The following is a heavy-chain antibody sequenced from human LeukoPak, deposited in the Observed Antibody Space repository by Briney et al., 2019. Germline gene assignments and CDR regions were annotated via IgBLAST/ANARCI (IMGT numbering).Heavy chain of an antibody. CDR1: GFTVSSNY. V-gene: IGHV3-66*01. CDR3: ARDFWLGAEIVGATPRDY. D-gene: IGHD1-26*01. CDR2: IYSGGST. Sequence: PGGSLRLSCAASGFTVSSNYMSWVRQAPGKGLEWVSVIYSGGSTYYADSVKGRFTISRDNSKNTLYLQMNSLRAEDTAVYYCARDFWLGAEIVGATPRDYWGQGTLVTVSS. J-gene: IGHJ4*02.